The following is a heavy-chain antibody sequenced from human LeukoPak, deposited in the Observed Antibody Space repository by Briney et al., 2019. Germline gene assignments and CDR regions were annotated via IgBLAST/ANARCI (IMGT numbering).Heavy chain of an antibody. D-gene: IGHD6-6*01. CDR2: LFYSGST. V-gene: IGHV4-39*01. Sequence: SETLSLTYTVSGGSISTSSYYWGWIRQPPGKGLEYIGNLFYSGSTYRNPSLMTRVTISVDTSKNQFSLKLGSLTAADTAVYFCARASSSSVGSAFDVWGQGKMVTVSS. J-gene: IGHJ3*01. CDR1: GGSISTSSYY. CDR3: ARASSSSVGSAFDV.